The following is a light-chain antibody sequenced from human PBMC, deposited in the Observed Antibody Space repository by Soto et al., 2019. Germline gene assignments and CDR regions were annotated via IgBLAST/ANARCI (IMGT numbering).Light chain of an antibody. Sequence: EIVMTQSPATLSVSPGERATLSCRASQSIAGNLAWYQQKPGQPPRLLIYGASTRATGIPARFSGSGSGTDFTLTISSLQSEDFALYYCQQYSSRPPYTFGQGTKLEI. CDR3: QQYSSRPPYT. J-gene: IGKJ2*01. V-gene: IGKV3-15*01. CDR1: QSIAGN. CDR2: GAS.